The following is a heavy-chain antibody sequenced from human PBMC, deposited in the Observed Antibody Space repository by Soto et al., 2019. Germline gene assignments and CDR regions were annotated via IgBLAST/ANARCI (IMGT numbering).Heavy chain of an antibody. CDR3: ARGLTTPDPGSYYYMDA. Sequence: EVQLVESGGGLVQPGGSLRLSCAASGFTFSSYDMHWVRQATGKGLEWVSAIGTAGDTYYPGSVKGRFTISRENAKNSLYLQMNSLRAGDTAVYYCARGLTTPDPGSYYYMDAWGKGTTVTVSS. J-gene: IGHJ6*03. CDR1: GFTFSSYD. CDR2: IGTAGDT. V-gene: IGHV3-13*01. D-gene: IGHD3-10*01.